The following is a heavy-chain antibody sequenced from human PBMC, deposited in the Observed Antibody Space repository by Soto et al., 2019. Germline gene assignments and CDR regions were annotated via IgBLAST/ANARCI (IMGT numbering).Heavy chain of an antibody. CDR2: IIPIFGTA. V-gene: IGHV1-69*06. CDR3: ARAPYYYDSSGYYYYFDY. Sequence: AASVKVSCKASGGTFSSYAISWVRQAPGQGLEWMGGIIPIFGTANYAQKFQGRVTITADKSTSTAYMELSSLRSEDTAVYYCARAPYYYDSSGYYYYFDYWGQGTLVTVSS. J-gene: IGHJ4*02. CDR1: GGTFSSYA. D-gene: IGHD3-22*01.